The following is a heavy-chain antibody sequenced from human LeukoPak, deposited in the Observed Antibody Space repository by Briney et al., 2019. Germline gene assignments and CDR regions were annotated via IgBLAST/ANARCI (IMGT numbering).Heavy chain of an antibody. D-gene: IGHD3-10*01. CDR1: GFTFSSYA. V-gene: IGHV3-23*01. CDR3: VGKVTGSGSYYPPDFDY. Sequence: GGSLRLSCAASGFTFSSYAMSWVRQAPGKGLEWVSAISGSGGSTYYVDSVKGRFTISRDNSKNTLYLQMNSLRAEDTAVYYCVGKVTGSGSYYPPDFDYWGQGTLVTVSS. J-gene: IGHJ4*02. CDR2: ISGSGGST.